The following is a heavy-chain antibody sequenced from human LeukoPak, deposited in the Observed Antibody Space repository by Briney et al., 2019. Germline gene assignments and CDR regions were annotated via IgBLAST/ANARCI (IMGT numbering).Heavy chain of an antibody. CDR1: GLRFSDFW. Sequence: GGSLRLSCTASGLRFSDFWMHWVRQAPGKGLVWVSRIRGDGYDTNYADSVKGRFTISRDNAQNTLYLQMNSPRAEDTAVYYCASDRVLGSGSLDNWGQGTLVTVSS. J-gene: IGHJ4*02. D-gene: IGHD3-10*01. V-gene: IGHV3-74*01. CDR3: ASDRVLGSGSLDN. CDR2: IRGDGYDT.